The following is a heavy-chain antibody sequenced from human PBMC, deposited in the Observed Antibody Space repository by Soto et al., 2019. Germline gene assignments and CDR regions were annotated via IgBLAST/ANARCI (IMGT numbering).Heavy chain of an antibody. V-gene: IGHV1-2*02. CDR3: AILGLCCSAGSCYSNC. D-gene: IGHD2-15*01. CDR2: INPNSGGT. J-gene: IGHJ4*02. CDR1: GYTFTGYY. Sequence: ASVKVSCKASGYTFTGYYMHWVRQAPGQGLEWMGWINPNSGGTNYAQKFQGRVTMTRDTSISTAYMELSRLRSDDTAVYYCAILGLCCSAGSCYSNCWGPGHLVASCS.